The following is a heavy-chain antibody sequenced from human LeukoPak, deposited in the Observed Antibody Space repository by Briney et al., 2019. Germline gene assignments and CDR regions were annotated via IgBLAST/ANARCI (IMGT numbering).Heavy chain of an antibody. Sequence: GGSLRLSCAASGFTFSSYSMNWVRQAPGKGLVWVSRINSDGSSTSYADSVKGRFTISRDNAKNTLYLQMNSLRAEDTAVYYCARPKYSSSWTPSLDYWGQGTLVTVSS. CDR3: ARPKYSSSWTPSLDY. CDR2: INSDGSST. CDR1: GFTFSSYS. V-gene: IGHV3-74*01. J-gene: IGHJ4*02. D-gene: IGHD6-13*01.